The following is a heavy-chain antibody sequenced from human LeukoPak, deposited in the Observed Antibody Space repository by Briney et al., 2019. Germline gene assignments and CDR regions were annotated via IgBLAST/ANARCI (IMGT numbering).Heavy chain of an antibody. CDR3: ARVPYDSSGYYSDY. V-gene: IGHV4-59*10. CDR2: IYTSGST. J-gene: IGHJ4*02. D-gene: IGHD3-22*01. Sequence: GSLRLSCAASGFTFSNAWMSWVRQAPGKGLEWVGRIYTSGSTNYNPTLKSRVTMSVDTSKNQFSLKLSSVTAADTAVYYCARVPYDSSGYYSDYWGQGTLVTVSS. CDR1: GFTFSNAW.